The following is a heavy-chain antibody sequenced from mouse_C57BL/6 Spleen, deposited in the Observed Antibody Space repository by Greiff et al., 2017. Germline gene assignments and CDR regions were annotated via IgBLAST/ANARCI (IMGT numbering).Heavy chain of an antibody. CDR2: INYDGSSP. J-gene: IGHJ1*03. CDR1: GFTFSDYY. CDR3: ARAVTWYFDV. V-gene: IGHV5-16*01. D-gene: IGHD2-3*01. Sequence: EVHLVESEGGLVQPGSSMKLSCTASGFTFSDYYMAWVRQVTEKGLEWVANINYDGSSPYYLDSLKSRFIISRDNAKNILYLQMSSLKSEDTATYYCARAVTWYFDVWGTGTTVTVSS.